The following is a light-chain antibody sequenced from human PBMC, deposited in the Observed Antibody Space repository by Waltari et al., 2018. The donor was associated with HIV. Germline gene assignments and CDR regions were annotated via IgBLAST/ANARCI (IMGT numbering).Light chain of an antibody. V-gene: IGLV1-40*01. CDR2: DNI. J-gene: IGLJ3*02. CDR1: SSNIGAGYD. CDR3: QSYDSSLRV. Sequence: QSVLTQPPSVSGAPGQRVTISCTGSSSNIGAGYDVHWYQQLPGTAPKLLIYDNINRPSGVPDQFSGSKSGTSASLAITGLQAEDEADYYCQSYDSSLRVFGGGTKLTVL.